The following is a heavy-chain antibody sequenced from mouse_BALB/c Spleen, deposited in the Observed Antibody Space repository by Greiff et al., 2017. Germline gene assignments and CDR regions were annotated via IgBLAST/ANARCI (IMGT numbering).Heavy chain of an antibody. CDR2: ISSGGST. CDR3: AIFTTATGFYFDY. Sequence: EVQLVESGGGLVKPGGSLKLSCAASGFTFSSYAMSWVRQTPEKRLEWVASISSGGSTYYPDSVKGRFTISRDNARNILYLQMSSLRSEDTAMYYCAIFTTATGFYFDYWGQGTTLTVSS. D-gene: IGHD1-2*01. J-gene: IGHJ2*01. V-gene: IGHV5-6-5*01. CDR1: GFTFSSYA.